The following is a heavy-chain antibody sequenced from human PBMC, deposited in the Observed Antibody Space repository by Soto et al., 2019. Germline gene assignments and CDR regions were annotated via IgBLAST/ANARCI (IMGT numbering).Heavy chain of an antibody. Sequence: QVQLVQSGAEVKKPGSSVKVSCKASGGTFSSYAISWVRQAPGQGREWMGGIITIFGTANYAQKFQGRVTITADESTSTAYMELSSMRSEDTAVYYCARGANYYYGSGSYDPLDYWGKGTLVTVSS. CDR1: GGTFSSYA. D-gene: IGHD3-10*01. CDR2: IITIFGTA. V-gene: IGHV1-69*01. J-gene: IGHJ4*02. CDR3: ARGANYYYGSGSYDPLDY.